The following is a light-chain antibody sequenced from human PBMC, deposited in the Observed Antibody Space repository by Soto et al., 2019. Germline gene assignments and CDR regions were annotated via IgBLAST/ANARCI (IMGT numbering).Light chain of an antibody. Sequence: DIQLTQAPSFLSASVGDRVTITCRASQGISSYLAWYQQKPGKAPKLLIYAASTLQSGFPSTFSGSGSGTEFTLTISSLQPEDSATYYCQQLNSYPLTFGGGTKVEIK. CDR2: AAS. CDR1: QGISSY. CDR3: QQLNSYPLT. J-gene: IGKJ4*01. V-gene: IGKV1-9*01.